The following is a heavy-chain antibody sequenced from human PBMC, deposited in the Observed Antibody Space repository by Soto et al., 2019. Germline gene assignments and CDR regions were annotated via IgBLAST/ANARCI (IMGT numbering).Heavy chain of an antibody. J-gene: IGHJ4*02. Sequence: ASVKVSCKASGYTFTSYGMSWVRQAPGQGLEWMGWISSYNGVTNYAQKLQGRVTLTTDSSTSTAYMEVRSLRVDDTAVYYCARDHRGYGTFDHWGQGTLVTVSS. V-gene: IGHV1-18*01. CDR2: ISSYNGVT. CDR1: GYTFTSYG. D-gene: IGHD5-12*01. CDR3: ARDHRGYGTFDH.